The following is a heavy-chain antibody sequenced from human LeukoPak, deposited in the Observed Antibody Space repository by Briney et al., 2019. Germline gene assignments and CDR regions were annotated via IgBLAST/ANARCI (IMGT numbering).Heavy chain of an antibody. Sequence: GGALRLSFATSGFTFSSDAVTRVRQAPARVLGWVSPISGSGGSTYYADSVKGRFTISTDNSKNTLYLHMKRVRAEETAVYYCAKDHYGIVGATHFAYWGQGTLVTVSS. CDR1: GFTFSSDA. CDR2: ISGSGGST. V-gene: IGHV3-23*01. J-gene: IGHJ4*02. CDR3: AKDHYGIVGATHFAY. D-gene: IGHD1-26*01.